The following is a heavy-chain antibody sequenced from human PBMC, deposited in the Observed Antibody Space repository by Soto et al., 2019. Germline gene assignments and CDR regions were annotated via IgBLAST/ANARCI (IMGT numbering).Heavy chain of an antibody. V-gene: IGHV1-69*08. CDR3: ARDGYYYDSGGYSAHFDI. CDR1: GGTFSSYT. D-gene: IGHD3-22*01. CDR2: IIPILGIA. J-gene: IGHJ3*02. Sequence: QVQLVQSGAEVKKPGSSVKVSCKASGGTFSSYTISWVRQAPGQGLEWMGRIIPILGIANYAQKFQGRVTITADKSTSTAYMELSSLRSDDTAVYYCARDGYYYDSGGYSAHFDIWGQGTMVTVSS.